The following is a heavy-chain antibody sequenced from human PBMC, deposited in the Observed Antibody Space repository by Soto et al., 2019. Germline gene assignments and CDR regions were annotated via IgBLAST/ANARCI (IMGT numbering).Heavy chain of an antibody. CDR2: VNHRGGT. CDR3: ASLDSSGWYFDD. V-gene: IGHV4-34*01. D-gene: IGHD6-19*01. CDR1: GRSFSNPYFY. Sequence: QVQLQQWGAGLLKPSETLSLNCAVYGRSFSNPYFYWGWIRQPPGKGLEWIGEVNHRGGTNYTPSLESRVTISLDTSRNHFSLRLTSLTAADTAVYYCASLDSSGWYFDDWGQGTLVTVSS. J-gene: IGHJ4*02.